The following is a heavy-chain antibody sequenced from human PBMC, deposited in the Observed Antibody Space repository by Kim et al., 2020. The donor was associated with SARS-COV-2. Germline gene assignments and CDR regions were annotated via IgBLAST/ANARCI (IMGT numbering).Heavy chain of an antibody. D-gene: IGHD3-22*01. Sequence: YNPSRKSRVTISVDTSKNPFSLKLSSVTAADTAVYYCARGNYYDSSGYNYWGQGTLVTVSS. CDR3: ARGNYYDSSGYNY. V-gene: IGHV4-31*02. J-gene: IGHJ4*02.